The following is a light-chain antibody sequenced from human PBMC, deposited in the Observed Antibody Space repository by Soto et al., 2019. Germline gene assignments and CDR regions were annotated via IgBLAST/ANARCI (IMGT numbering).Light chain of an antibody. J-gene: IGKJ1*01. CDR2: GTS. CDR1: QSVSSTY. Sequence: EIVLTQSPGTLSLSPGEGATLSCRASQSVSSTYIAWYQQKPGQAPGLLIYGTSTRATGIPDRFRGSGSGTDFTLTVSRLEPEDFPVYFCQQYSVSPWTFGQGTRVEIK. V-gene: IGKV3-20*01. CDR3: QQYSVSPWT.